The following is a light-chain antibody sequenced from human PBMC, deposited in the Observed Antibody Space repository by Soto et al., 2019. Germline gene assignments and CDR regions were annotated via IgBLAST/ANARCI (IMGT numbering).Light chain of an antibody. CDR2: EAS. CDR3: QQYSKWPPRYT. V-gene: IGKV3-15*01. CDR1: QSVDIN. J-gene: IGKJ2*01. Sequence: IVMTQSPVTLSASPGDRVSLSCRAIQSVDINLAWYQQKPGQAPRLLIYEASTRASDIPSRFSGSGSGTDFTLTISSLQSEDFAMYFCQQYSKWPPRYTFGQGTKVDVK.